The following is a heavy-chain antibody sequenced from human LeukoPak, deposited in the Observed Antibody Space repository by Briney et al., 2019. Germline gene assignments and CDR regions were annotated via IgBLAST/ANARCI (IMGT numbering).Heavy chain of an antibody. D-gene: IGHD7-27*01. Sequence: GGSLRLSCVGSGFTFRSHAMSWVRQAPGKGLEWVSPITTSDGNTYYADSVKGRFTVSRDNSKNTLFLQMNSLRAEDTAVYYCAKDGGLWVSAHWGDSWGRGTLVTVSS. V-gene: IGHV3-23*01. CDR1: GFTFRSHA. J-gene: IGHJ4*02. CDR2: ITTSDGNT. CDR3: AKDGGLWVSAHWGDS.